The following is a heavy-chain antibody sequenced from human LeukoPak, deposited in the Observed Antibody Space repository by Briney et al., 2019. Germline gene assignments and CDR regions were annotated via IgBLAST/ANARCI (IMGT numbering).Heavy chain of an antibody. J-gene: IGHJ4*02. CDR3: AKHRYYDNIGPSLEYFDY. CDR1: GFTFSNYA. D-gene: IGHD3-22*01. CDR2: ISGSAGST. Sequence: GGTLRLSCAPSGFTFSNYAMSWVRQAPGKGLEWFSTISGSAGSTYYADSVKGRFPISRDNSKNTLSLQMISLRAEDTAIYYCAKHRYYDNIGPSLEYFDYWGQGTLVTVPS. V-gene: IGHV3-23*01.